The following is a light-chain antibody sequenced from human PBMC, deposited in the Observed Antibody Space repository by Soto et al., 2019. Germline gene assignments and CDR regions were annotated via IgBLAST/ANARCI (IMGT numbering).Light chain of an antibody. J-gene: IGKJ1*01. CDR2: AAS. V-gene: IGKV1-27*01. CDR1: QDINTY. CDR3: QKYNGVPGT. Sequence: IQMTQSPSSLSASVGDRVTITCRASQDINTYLAWYQQKPGKVPKLLIYAASTLQSGVPSRFSANGSGTDFALTISGLQSEDVAIYYCQKYNGVPGTFGQGTKVEIK.